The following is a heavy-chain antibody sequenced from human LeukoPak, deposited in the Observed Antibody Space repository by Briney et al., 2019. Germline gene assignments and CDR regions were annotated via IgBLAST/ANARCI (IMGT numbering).Heavy chain of an antibody. J-gene: IGHJ4*02. CDR3: ATLTWDYYDFWSGYHQFDY. Sequence: PSETLSLTCTVSGGSISSSSYYWGWIRQPPGKGLEWIGSIYYSGSTYYNPSRKSRVTLSVDTSKNQFSLQLSSVTAADPAVYSCATLTWDYYDFWSGYHQFDYWGQGTLVTVSS. CDR2: IYYSGST. V-gene: IGHV4-39*01. CDR1: GGSISSSSYY. D-gene: IGHD3-3*01.